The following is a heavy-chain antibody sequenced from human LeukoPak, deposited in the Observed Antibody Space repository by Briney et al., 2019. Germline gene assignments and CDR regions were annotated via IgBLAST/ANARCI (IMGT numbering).Heavy chain of an antibody. Sequence: GGSLRLSCAASGFTVSSSYMGWVRQAPGKGLEWISVIYSGGSTCYADSVNGRFRISRDNSKNTVYLQMNILRAEDTAMYYCARVDNSGEGYFDCWGQGTLVTVSS. CDR2: IYSGGST. CDR3: ARVDNSGEGYFDC. V-gene: IGHV3-53*01. J-gene: IGHJ4*02. CDR1: GFTVSSSY. D-gene: IGHD2-2*03.